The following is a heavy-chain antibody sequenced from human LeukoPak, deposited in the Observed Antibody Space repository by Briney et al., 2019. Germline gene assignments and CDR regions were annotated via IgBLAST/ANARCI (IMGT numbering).Heavy chain of an antibody. J-gene: IGHJ6*02. Sequence: GGSLRLSCAASGFTFSSYEMNWVRPAPGKGLEWVSYISSSGSTIYYADSVKGQFTISRDNAKNSLYLQMNSLRAEDTAVYYCARDTKGDYYYDSSGYSYYYYGMDVWGQGTTVTVSS. V-gene: IGHV3-48*03. CDR1: GFTFSSYE. D-gene: IGHD3-22*01. CDR3: ARDTKGDYYYDSSGYSYYYYGMDV. CDR2: ISSSGSTI.